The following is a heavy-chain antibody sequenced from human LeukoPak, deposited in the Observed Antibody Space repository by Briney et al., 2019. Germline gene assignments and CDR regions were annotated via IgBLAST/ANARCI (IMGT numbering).Heavy chain of an antibody. Sequence: GGSLRLSCAASGFTFSSYAMHWVRQAPGKGLEWVAVISYDESSKYYADSVKGRFTISRDNSKNTLYLQMNSLRAEDTAVYYCARDGRYYDSSGYDPPTPLDYWGQGTLVTVSS. CDR1: GFTFSSYA. J-gene: IGHJ4*02. D-gene: IGHD3-22*01. V-gene: IGHV3-30*04. CDR3: ARDGRYYDSSGYDPPTPLDY. CDR2: ISYDESSK.